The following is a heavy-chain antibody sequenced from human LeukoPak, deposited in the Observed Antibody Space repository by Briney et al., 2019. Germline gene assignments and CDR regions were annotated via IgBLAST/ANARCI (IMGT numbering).Heavy chain of an antibody. D-gene: IGHD6-13*01. CDR1: GGSFSGYY. Sequence: SETLSLTCAVYGGSFSGYYWSWIRQPPGKGLEWIGEINHSGSTNYNPSLKSRVTISVDTSKNQFSLKLSSVTAADTAVYYCARLITYSSSWYGVYGYYYYMDVWGKGTTVTVSS. J-gene: IGHJ6*03. V-gene: IGHV4-34*01. CDR3: ARLITYSSSWYGVYGYYYYMDV. CDR2: INHSGST.